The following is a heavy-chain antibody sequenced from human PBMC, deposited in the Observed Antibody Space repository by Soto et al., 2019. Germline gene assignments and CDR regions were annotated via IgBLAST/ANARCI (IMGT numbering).Heavy chain of an antibody. CDR3: AKSVTFFGVLIISENFYYGMDV. CDR1: GFTFSSYA. Sequence: GGSLRLSCAASGFTFSSYAMSWVRQAPGKGLEWVSVISGSGGSTDYADSVKGRFTISRDNSENTLYLQMNSLRAEDTAVYYCAKSVTFFGVLIISENFYYGMDVWGQGTTVTVSS. CDR2: ISGSGGST. D-gene: IGHD3-3*01. J-gene: IGHJ6*02. V-gene: IGHV3-23*01.